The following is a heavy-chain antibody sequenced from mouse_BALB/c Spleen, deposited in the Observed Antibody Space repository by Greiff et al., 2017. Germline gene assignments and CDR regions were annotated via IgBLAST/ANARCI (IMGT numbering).Heavy chain of an antibody. CDR3: ARSGYGNYVWFAY. J-gene: IGHJ3*01. CDR1: GYTFPSYW. CDR2: INPSNGRT. V-gene: IGHV1S81*02. D-gene: IGHD2-10*02. Sequence: QVPLQQPGAELVKPGASVKLSCKASGYTFPSYWMHWVKQRPGPGLEWIGEINPSNGRTNYNEKFKSKATLTVDKSSSTAYMQLSSLTSEDSAVYYCARSGYGNYVWFAYWGQGTLVTVSA.